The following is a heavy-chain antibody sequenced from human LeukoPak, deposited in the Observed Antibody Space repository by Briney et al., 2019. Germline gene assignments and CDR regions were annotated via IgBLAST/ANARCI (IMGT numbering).Heavy chain of an antibody. CDR3: AKDVYNWNFYFDY. CDR2: ISASGYST. D-gene: IGHD1-7*01. V-gene: IGHV3-23*01. J-gene: IGHJ4*02. CDR1: GFTVSSNY. Sequence: PGGFLRLSCAASGFTVSSNYMSWVCQAPGKGLEWVSAISASGYSTYYADSVKGRFTISRDNSKKTLYLQMNSLRAEDTAIFYCAKDVYNWNFYFDYWGQGTLVTVSS.